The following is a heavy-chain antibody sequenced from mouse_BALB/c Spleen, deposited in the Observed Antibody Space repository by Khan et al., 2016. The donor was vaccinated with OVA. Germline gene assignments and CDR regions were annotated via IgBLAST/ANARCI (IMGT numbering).Heavy chain of an antibody. V-gene: IGHV5-6*01. J-gene: IGHJ3*01. CDR3: ASHLSGSFAY. Sequence: EVQLQESGGDLVRPGGSLKLSCAAPESTFSAYGIPWVPRIPEKGLGWVAPINGNGYNPCYPASFKGGFIISRDNAKNTLYLQMRSLKSEDTAMYYCASHLSGSFAYWGQGTLVTVSA. D-gene: IGHD1-3*01. CDR1: ESTFSAYG. CDR2: INGNGYNP.